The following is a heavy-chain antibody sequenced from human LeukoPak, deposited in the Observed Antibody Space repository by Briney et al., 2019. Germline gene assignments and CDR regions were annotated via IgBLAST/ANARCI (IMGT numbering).Heavy chain of an antibody. CDR2: ISGSGGST. D-gene: IGHD5-12*01. J-gene: IGHJ5*02. CDR1: GFTFSSYA. CDR3: AKDRGYSGYDPWFDP. Sequence: GGSLRLSCAASGFTFSSYAMSWVREAPGKGLEWVSAISGSGGSTYYADSVKGRFTISRDNSTNTLYLQMNSLRAEDTAVYHCAKDRGYSGYDPWFDPWGQGTLVTVSS. V-gene: IGHV3-23*01.